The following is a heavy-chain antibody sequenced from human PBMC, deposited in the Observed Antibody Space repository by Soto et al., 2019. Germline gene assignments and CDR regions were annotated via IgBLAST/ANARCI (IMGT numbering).Heavy chain of an antibody. V-gene: IGHV3-30-3*01. CDR1: GFTFSSYA. D-gene: IGHD3-22*01. CDR2: ISYDGSSK. J-gene: IGHJ4*02. Sequence: GGSLRLSCAASGFTFSSYAMHWVRQAPGKGLEWVAVISYDGSSKYYADSVKGRFTISRDNSKNTLYLQMNSLRAEDTAVYYCAREVVVITSLSFDYWGQGTLVTVSS. CDR3: AREVVVITSLSFDY.